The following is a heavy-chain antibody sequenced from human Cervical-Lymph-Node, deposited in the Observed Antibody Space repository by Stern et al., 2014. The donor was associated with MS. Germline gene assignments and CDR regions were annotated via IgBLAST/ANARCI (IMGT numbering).Heavy chain of an antibody. D-gene: IGHD2/OR15-2a*01. J-gene: IGHJ6*02. Sequence: VQLVESGAEVKKPGSSVKVSCQASGGTFNVYAINWLRKAPGQGLEWMGGISPVFGTANYAQKFQGRVTITADESTRTSSMQLSSLRSNDTAVYYCARDGRHRGNYGLDVWGQGTTVIVSS. CDR2: ISPVFGTA. CDR3: ARDGRHRGNYGLDV. CDR1: GGTFNVYA. V-gene: IGHV1-69*01.